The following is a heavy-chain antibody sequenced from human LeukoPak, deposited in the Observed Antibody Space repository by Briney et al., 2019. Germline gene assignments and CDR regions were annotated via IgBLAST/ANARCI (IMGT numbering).Heavy chain of an antibody. Sequence: ASVKVSCKASGYTFTSYGISWVRQAPGQGLEWMGWISAYNGNTNCAQKLQGRVSMATDTSTSTAYMELRSLRSDDTAVYYCARDSEQYYDFWSGYSGWGQGTLVTVSS. J-gene: IGHJ4*02. CDR2: ISAYNGNT. CDR3: ARDSEQYYDFWSGYSG. V-gene: IGHV1-18*01. CDR1: GYTFTSYG. D-gene: IGHD3-3*01.